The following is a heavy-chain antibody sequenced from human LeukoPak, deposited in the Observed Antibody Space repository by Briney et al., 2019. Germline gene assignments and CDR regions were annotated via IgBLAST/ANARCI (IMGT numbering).Heavy chain of an antibody. Sequence: GESLKISCKGSGYSFTSSWLGWVRQMPGKGLEWTGILHPGDSDTRYSPSFQGQVTISADKSISTAYLQWSSLKASDTAMYYCARGDTEVAATADYWGQGTLVTVSS. CDR2: LHPGDSDT. D-gene: IGHD6-19*01. CDR3: ARGDTEVAATADY. CDR1: GYSFTSSW. J-gene: IGHJ4*02. V-gene: IGHV5-51*01.